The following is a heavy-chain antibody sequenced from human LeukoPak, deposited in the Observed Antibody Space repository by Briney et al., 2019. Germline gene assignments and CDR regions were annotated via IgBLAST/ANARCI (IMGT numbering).Heavy chain of an antibody. Sequence: PSETLSLTCSVSGASISSHYSSWIRQPPGKGLEWIGYIHYSGSTNCNPSLKSRVTISLDTSKNQFSLKLTSVTAADTAVYYCARYLSSGYYSSYYFDYWGQGTLVTVSS. D-gene: IGHD3-22*01. CDR1: GASISSHY. J-gene: IGHJ4*02. CDR2: IHYSGST. V-gene: IGHV4-59*11. CDR3: ARYLSSGYYSSYYFDY.